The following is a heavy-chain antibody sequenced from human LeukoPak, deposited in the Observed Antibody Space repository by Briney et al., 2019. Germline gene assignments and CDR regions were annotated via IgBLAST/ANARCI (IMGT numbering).Heavy chain of an antibody. CDR2: IYYGGST. D-gene: IGHD3-22*01. Sequence: PSETLSLTCTVSGASISSYYWSWIRQPPGKGLEWIGYIYYGGSTNYNPSLKSRVTISVETSKNQFSLKLSSVTAADTAVYYCARVTAYMIEDYFDYWGQGTLVTVSS. J-gene: IGHJ4*02. CDR3: ARVTAYMIEDYFDY. CDR1: GASISSYY. V-gene: IGHV4-59*01.